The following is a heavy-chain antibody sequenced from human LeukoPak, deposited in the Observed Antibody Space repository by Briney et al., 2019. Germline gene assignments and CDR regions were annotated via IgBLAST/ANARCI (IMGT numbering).Heavy chain of an antibody. CDR2: INHSGST. V-gene: IGHV4-34*01. D-gene: IGHD1-26*01. J-gene: IGHJ5*02. CDR3: ARQGIVGATEPNNWFDP. Sequence: PSETLSLTCAVYGGSFSGYYWSWIRQPPGKGLEWIGEINHSGSTNYNPSLKSRVTISVDTSKNQFSLKLSSVTAADTAVYYCARQGIVGATEPNNWFDPWGQGTLVTVSS. CDR1: GGSFSGYY.